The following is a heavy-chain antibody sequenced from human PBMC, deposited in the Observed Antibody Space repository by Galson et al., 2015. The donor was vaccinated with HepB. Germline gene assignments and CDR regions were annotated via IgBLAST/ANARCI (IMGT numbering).Heavy chain of an antibody. J-gene: IGHJ5*02. V-gene: IGHV1-69*13. Sequence: SVKVSCKASGGTFSSYAIRWVRQAPGQGLEWMGGIIPIFGTANYAQKFQGRVTITADESTSTAYMELSSLRSEDTAVYYCARWDRYCSSSSCTQAFDPLGQGTLVTVSS. D-gene: IGHD2-2*01. CDR3: ARWDRYCSSSSCTQAFDP. CDR1: GGTFSSYA. CDR2: IIPIFGTA.